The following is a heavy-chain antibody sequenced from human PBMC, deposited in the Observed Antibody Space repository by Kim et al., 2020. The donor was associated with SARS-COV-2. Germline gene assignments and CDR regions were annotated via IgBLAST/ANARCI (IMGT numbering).Heavy chain of an antibody. Sequence: SETLSLTCTVSGYSISSGYYWGWIRQPPGKGLEWIGSIYHSGSTYYNPSLKSRVTISVDTSKNQFSLKLSSVTAADTAVYYCASPGYSSSWSPTFDYWG. V-gene: IGHV4-38-2*02. CDR2: IYHSGST. D-gene: IGHD6-13*01. CDR3: ASPGYSSSWSPTFDY. CDR1: GYSISSGYY. J-gene: IGHJ4*01.